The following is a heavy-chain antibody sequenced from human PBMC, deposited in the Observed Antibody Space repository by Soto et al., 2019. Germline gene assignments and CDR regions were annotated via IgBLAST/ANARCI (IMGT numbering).Heavy chain of an antibody. D-gene: IGHD3-9*01. J-gene: IGHJ6*02. Sequence: SETLSLTCTVSGGSISSYYWSWIRQPPGKGLEWIGYIYYSGSTNYNPSLKSRVTISVDTSKNQFSLKLSSVTAADTAVYYCARAPYYDILTGYPSPYGMDVWGQGTTVTVS. CDR2: IYYSGST. CDR1: GGSISSYY. V-gene: IGHV4-59*01. CDR3: ARAPYYDILTGYPSPYGMDV.